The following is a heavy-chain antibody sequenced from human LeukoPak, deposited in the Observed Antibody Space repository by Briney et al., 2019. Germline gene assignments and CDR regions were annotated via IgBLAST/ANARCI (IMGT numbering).Heavy chain of an antibody. CDR1: GGSFSGYY. D-gene: IGHD2-15*01. Sequence: SETLSLTCAVYGGSFSGYYWSWIRQPPGKGLEWIGEINHSGSTNYNPSLKSRVTISVDTSKNQFSLKLSSVTAADTAVYYCARAPSRAIRYYYYYMGVWGKGTTVTVSS. CDR2: INHSGST. J-gene: IGHJ6*03. V-gene: IGHV4-34*01. CDR3: ARAPSRAIRYYYYYMGV.